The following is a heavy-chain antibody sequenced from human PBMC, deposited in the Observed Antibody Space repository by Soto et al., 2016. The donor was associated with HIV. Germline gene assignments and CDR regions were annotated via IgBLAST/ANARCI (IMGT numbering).Heavy chain of an antibody. V-gene: IGHV3-74*01. D-gene: IGHD3-16*02. CDR3: ASGWGPPXVWGSYRHDY. Sequence: EVQLVESGGGLVQPGGSLRLSCAASGFTFSSYWMHWVRQAPGKGLVWVSRINSDGSSTSYADSVKGRFTSPETTPRTRCICKMSSLRAEDTAVYYCASGWGPPXVWGSYRHDYWGQGNPGHRLL. J-gene: IGHJ4*01. CDR1: GFTFSSYW. CDR2: INSDGSST.